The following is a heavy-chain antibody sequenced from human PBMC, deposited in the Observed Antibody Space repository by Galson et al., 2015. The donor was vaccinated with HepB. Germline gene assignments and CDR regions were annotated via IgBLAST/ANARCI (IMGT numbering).Heavy chain of an antibody. D-gene: IGHD2-15*01. CDR1: GYSFTSYW. Sequence: QSGAEVKEPGESLKISCKGSGYSFTSYWIGWVRQMPGKGLEWMGIIYPGDSDTRYSPSFQGQVTISADKSISTAYLQWSSLKASDTAMYYCARNKGYCSGGSCYGFHPWGQGTLVTVSS. J-gene: IGHJ5*02. CDR2: IYPGDSDT. V-gene: IGHV5-51*03. CDR3: ARNKGYCSGGSCYGFHP.